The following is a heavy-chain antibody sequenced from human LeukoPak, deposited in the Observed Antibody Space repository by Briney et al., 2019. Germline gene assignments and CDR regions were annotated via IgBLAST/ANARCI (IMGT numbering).Heavy chain of an antibody. CDR3: ARDGALTVGSFDI. CDR2: IKEDGSLR. J-gene: IGHJ3*02. D-gene: IGHD1-26*01. Sequence: GGPLRLSCAACGFTFSSYWMSWVRQAPERGLEWVANIKEDGSLRDYVDSVKGRFTIFRDNAKNSLYLQMNSLSHEDTAVYYCARDGALTVGSFDIWGQGTMVTVSS. CDR1: GFTFSSYW. V-gene: IGHV3-7*04.